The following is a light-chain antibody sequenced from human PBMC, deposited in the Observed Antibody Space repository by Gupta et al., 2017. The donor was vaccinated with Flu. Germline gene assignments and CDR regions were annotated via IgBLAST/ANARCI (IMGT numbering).Light chain of an antibody. V-gene: IGKV2-30*01. CDR1: QSLVGSDGNTY. CDR2: KVS. J-gene: IGKJ2*01. CDR3: MQGTQWPYT. Sequence: DVVMTQSPLSLPVTLGQPASISCRSSQSLVGSDGNTYLTWFQQRPGQSPRRLIYKVSNRDSGVPDRFSGSGSGTDFTLKISRVEAEDVRVYYCMQGTQWPYTFGQGTKLEIK.